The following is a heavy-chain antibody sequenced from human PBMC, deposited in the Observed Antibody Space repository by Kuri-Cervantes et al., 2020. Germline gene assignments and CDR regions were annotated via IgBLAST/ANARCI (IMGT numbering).Heavy chain of an antibody. CDR3: ASGGHYYDPLVGDY. J-gene: IGHJ4*02. CDR2: ISAYNGNT. Sequence: ASVKVSCKPSGYTFTSYGISWVRQAPGQGLEWMGWISAYNGNTNYAQKFQGRVTMTRDTSISTAYMELSRLRSDDTAVYYCASGGHYYDPLVGDYWGQGTLVTVSS. D-gene: IGHD3-22*01. CDR1: GYTFTSYG. V-gene: IGHV1-18*01.